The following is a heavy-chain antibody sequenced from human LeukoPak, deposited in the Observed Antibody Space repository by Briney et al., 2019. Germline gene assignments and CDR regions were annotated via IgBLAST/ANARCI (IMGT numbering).Heavy chain of an antibody. CDR2: IYSGGST. Sequence: GGSLRLSCAASGFTVSSNYMSWVRQAPGKGLEWVSDIYSGGSTYYADSVKGRFTISRDNSKNTLYLQMNSLRAEDTAVYYCARSYYYDSSGYYGTYYFDYWGQGTLVTVSS. V-gene: IGHV3-53*01. CDR3: ARSYYYDSSGYYGTYYFDY. CDR1: GFTVSSNY. D-gene: IGHD3-22*01. J-gene: IGHJ4*02.